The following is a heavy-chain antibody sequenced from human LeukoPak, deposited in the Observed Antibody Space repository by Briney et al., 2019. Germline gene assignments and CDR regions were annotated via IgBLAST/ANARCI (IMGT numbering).Heavy chain of an antibody. D-gene: IGHD1-1*01. CDR1: GFTFSSYA. V-gene: IGHV3-30*14. CDR3: ARDPGLERRAFDY. J-gene: IGHJ4*02. CDR2: ISYDGSNK. Sequence: GGSLRFSCAASGFTFSSYAMHWVRQAPGKGLEWVAVISYDGSNKYYADSVKGRFTISRDNSKNTLYLQMNSLRAEDTAVYYCARDPGLERRAFDYWGQGTLVTVSS.